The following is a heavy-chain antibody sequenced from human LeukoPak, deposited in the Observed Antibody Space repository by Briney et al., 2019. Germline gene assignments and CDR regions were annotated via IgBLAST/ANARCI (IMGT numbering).Heavy chain of an antibody. J-gene: IGHJ3*02. V-gene: IGHV1-46*01. CDR3: ARDQVGIAFDI. CDR1: GYTFTSYY. D-gene: IGHD1-26*01. Sequence: ASVKVSCKASGYTFTSYYMHWVRHAPGQGLEWMEIINPSGGSTSYAQKFQGRVTMTRDTSTSTVYMELSSLRSEDTAVYYCARDQVGIAFDIWGQGTMVTVSS. CDR2: INPSGGST.